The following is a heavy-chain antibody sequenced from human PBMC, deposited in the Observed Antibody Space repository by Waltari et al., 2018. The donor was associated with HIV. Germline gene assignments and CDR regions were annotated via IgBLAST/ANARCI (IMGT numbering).Heavy chain of an antibody. V-gene: IGHV3-7*01. J-gene: IGHJ4*02. CDR3: ARRQQLTD. D-gene: IGHD6-13*01. Sequence: EVRLVASGGGLVQPGGSLSLSCAASGSTFSTTWMTWVRQAPGKGLEWVANIKEDGSEIHYVDSVKGRFTISRDNAKNSLYLQMNSLRAEDTAVYYCARRQQLTDWGQGTLVTVSS. CDR2: IKEDGSEI. CDR1: GSTFSTTW.